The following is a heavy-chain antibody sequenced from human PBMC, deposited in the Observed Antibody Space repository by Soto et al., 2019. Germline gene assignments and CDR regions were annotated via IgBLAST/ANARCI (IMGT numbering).Heavy chain of an antibody. Sequence: EVQLVESGGGLVQPGGSLRLSCAASGFTFSNYWMHWVRQAPGKGLVWVSRIHSDGSTTSYADSVKGRFTISRDNAKNTLYLQMNSLSAEDTAVYYCAKGGSGKGDYWCQGTLVTVSS. CDR2: IHSDGSTT. D-gene: IGHD1-1*01. J-gene: IGHJ4*02. CDR3: AKGGSGKGDY. CDR1: GFTFSNYW. V-gene: IGHV3-74*01.